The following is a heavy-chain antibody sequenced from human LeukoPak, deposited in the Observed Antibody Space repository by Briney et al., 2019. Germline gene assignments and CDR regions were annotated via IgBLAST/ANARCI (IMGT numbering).Heavy chain of an antibody. J-gene: IGHJ4*02. CDR3: AGDLLTRYGDYGDY. V-gene: IGHV3-30-3*01. D-gene: IGHD4-17*01. Sequence: GRSLRLSCAASGFTFSSYAMHWVRQAPGKGLEWVAVISYDGSNNYYADSVKGRFTISRDNSENTLYLQMNSLRAEDTAVYYCAGDLLTRYGDYGDYWGQGTLVTVSS. CDR2: ISYDGSNN. CDR1: GFTFSSYA.